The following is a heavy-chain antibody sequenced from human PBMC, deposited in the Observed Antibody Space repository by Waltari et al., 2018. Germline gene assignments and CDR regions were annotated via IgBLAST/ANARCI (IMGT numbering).Heavy chain of an antibody. CDR1: GYSFTSTW. CDR3: ARRGDSSSSVWFDP. J-gene: IGHJ5*02. CDR2: IYPCDSDT. Sequence: EVQLVQSGAEVKKPGESVRISCKGSGYSFTSTWIAWVRQLPGKGLEWMGIIYPCDSDTRYSPSFQCQVTISADKSISTAYLQWSSLKASDTAMYYCARRGDSSSSVWFDPWGQGTLVTVSS. V-gene: IGHV5-51*03. D-gene: IGHD6-6*01.